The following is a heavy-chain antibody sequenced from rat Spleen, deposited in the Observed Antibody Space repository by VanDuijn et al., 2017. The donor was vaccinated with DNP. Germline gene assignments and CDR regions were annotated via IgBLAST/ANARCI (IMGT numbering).Heavy chain of an antibody. CDR2: INIDGGGT. D-gene: IGHD1-11*01. Sequence: EVQLVETGGGLVQPGRSLKLSCGASGFTFSDYWMYWIRQAPGKGLEWVAGINIDGGGTYYLDSVKGRFIISRDNAENTVYLQMNSLRSEDTATYYCATFEGRDAWGQGTSVTVSS. CDR1: GFTFSDYW. V-gene: IGHV5-58*01. CDR3: ATFEGRDA. J-gene: IGHJ4*01.